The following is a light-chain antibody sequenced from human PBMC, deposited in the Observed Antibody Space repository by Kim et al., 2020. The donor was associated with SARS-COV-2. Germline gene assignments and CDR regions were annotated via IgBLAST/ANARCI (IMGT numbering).Light chain of an antibody. CDR2: TNN. Sequence: QRVTISCSGSNSNIGSNSVNWYQQLPGTAPRLLIYTNNRRPSGVPDRISGSKSGTSASLAISGLQSEDEADYYCAAWDDSLNGYVVFGGGTQLTVL. CDR1: NSNIGSNS. J-gene: IGLJ2*01. CDR3: AAWDDSLNGYVV. V-gene: IGLV1-44*01.